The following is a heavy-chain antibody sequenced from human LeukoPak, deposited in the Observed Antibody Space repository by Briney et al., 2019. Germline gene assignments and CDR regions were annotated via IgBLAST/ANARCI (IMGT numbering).Heavy chain of an antibody. Sequence: GGSLRLSCAASGFTFSSYAMNWVRQAPGKGLEWVAAISGSGSSTYYADSVKGRFTISRDNSKNTLYLQMNSLRAEDTAVYYCAKRYGDYEGNWGQGTLVTVSS. V-gene: IGHV3-23*01. CDR1: GFTFSSYA. J-gene: IGHJ4*02. CDR2: ISGSGSST. D-gene: IGHD4-17*01. CDR3: AKRYGDYEGN.